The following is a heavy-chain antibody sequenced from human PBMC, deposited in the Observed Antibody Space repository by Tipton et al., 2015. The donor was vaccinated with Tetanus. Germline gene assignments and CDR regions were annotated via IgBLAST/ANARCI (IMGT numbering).Heavy chain of an antibody. CDR3: ARPPLGYCGGGNCFAWFDC. D-gene: IGHD2-15*01. V-gene: IGHV3-21*01. CDR2: FSSSSSNI. CDR1: GFTFSSYS. Sequence: SLRLSCAASGFTFSSYSINWVRQAPGKGLEWVSSFSSSSSNIYYADSVKGRFTISRDNAKNSLFLQMSSLRAEDTAVYYCARPPLGYCGGGNCFAWFDCWGQGALVTVSS. J-gene: IGHJ4*02.